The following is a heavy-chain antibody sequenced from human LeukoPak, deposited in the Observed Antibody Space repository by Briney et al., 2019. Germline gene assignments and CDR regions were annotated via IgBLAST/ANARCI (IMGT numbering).Heavy chain of an antibody. V-gene: IGHV3-23*01. D-gene: IGHD7-27*01. CDR2: ITGSGGST. Sequence: GGSLRLSCAASGFTFSSYAMSWVRQAPGKVLEWVSAITGSGGSTYYADSVKGRFTISRDNSKDTLYVQMNSLRAEDTAVYYCATERNWVFDYWGQGTLVTVSS. CDR1: GFTFSSYA. J-gene: IGHJ4*02. CDR3: ATERNWVFDY.